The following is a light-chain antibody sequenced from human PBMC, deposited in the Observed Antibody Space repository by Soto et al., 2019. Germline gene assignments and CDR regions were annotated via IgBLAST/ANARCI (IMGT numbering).Light chain of an antibody. CDR2: DVS. V-gene: IGLV2-14*01. J-gene: IGLJ1*01. CDR1: SSDVGRYNY. CDR3: SSYTSSNTFV. Sequence: QSVLAQPASVSGSPGQSIAISCTGTSSDVGRYNYVSWFRQHPGKAPKLMIYDVSNRPSGVSDRFSGSKSGNTASLTISGLQAEDEADYYCSSYTSSNTFVFGTGTKLTVL.